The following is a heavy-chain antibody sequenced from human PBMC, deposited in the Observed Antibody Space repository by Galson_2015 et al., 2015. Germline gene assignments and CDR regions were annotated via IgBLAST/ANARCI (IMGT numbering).Heavy chain of an antibody. J-gene: IGHJ4*02. V-gene: IGHV3-23*01. D-gene: IGHD3-3*01. Sequence: SLRLSCAASGFTFSNFAMSWVRQAPGKGLEWVSTVSGSGGSTYYADSVKGRFTISRDNSKDTLYLQMNSLRAEDTAVYYCVMDLRFFNIFDYWGQGTLVTVSS. CDR2: VSGSGGST. CDR3: VMDLRFFNIFDY. CDR1: GFTFSNFA.